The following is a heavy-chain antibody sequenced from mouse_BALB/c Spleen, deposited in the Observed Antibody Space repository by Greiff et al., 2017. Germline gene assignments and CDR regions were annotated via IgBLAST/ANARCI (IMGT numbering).Heavy chain of an antibody. D-gene: IGHD1-1*01. Sequence: EVQRVESGGGLVKPGGSLKLSCAASGFTFSDYYMYWVRQTPEKRLEWVATISDGGSYTYYPDSVKGRFTISRDNAKNNLYLQMSSLKSEDTAMYYCARVYYYGSNLYYYAMDYWGQGTSVTVSS. CDR1: GFTFSDYY. CDR3: ARVYYYGSNLYYYAMDY. CDR2: ISDGGSYT. J-gene: IGHJ4*01. V-gene: IGHV5-4*02.